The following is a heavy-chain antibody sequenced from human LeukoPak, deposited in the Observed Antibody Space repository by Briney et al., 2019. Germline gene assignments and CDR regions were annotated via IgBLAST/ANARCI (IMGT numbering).Heavy chain of an antibody. D-gene: IGHD3-16*02. CDR1: GFTFRSYA. CDR3: AFPSYYFDY. Sequence: GGSLRLSCAASGFTFRSYAMSWVRQAPGKGLEWVSAISVSGGSTYYADSVKGRFTISRDNSKNTLYLQMNSLRAEDTAVYYCAFPSYYFDYWGQGTLVTVSS. V-gene: IGHV3-23*01. J-gene: IGHJ4*02. CDR2: ISVSGGST.